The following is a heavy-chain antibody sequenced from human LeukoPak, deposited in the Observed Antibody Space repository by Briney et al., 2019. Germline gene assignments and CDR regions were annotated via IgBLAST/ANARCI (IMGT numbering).Heavy chain of an antibody. J-gene: IGHJ3*02. CDR2: IYSGGST. CDR3: AEPVRGLDSDGFDI. D-gene: IGHD3/OR15-3a*01. V-gene: IGHV3-53*01. CDR1: GFTVSSNY. Sequence: GGSLRLSCAASGFTVSSNYMSWVRQAPGKGLEWVSVIYSGGSTYYADSVKGRFTISRDNSKNTLYLQMNSLRAEDTAIYYCAEPVRGLDSDGFDIWGQGTMVTVSS.